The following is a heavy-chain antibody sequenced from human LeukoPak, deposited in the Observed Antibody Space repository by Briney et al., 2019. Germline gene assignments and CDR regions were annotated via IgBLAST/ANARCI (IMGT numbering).Heavy chain of an antibody. Sequence: SETLSLTCAVYGGSFSGYYWSWIRQPPGKGLEWIGEINHSGSTNYHPSLKSRVTISVDTSKNQFSLKLSSVTAADTAVYYCASGKGSSGWYYFDYWGQGTLVTVSS. D-gene: IGHD6-19*01. CDR2: INHSGST. CDR1: GGSFSGYY. V-gene: IGHV4-34*01. CDR3: ASGKGSSGWYYFDY. J-gene: IGHJ4*02.